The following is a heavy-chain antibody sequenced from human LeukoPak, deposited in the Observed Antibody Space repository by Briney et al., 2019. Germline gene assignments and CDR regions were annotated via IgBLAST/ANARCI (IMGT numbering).Heavy chain of an antibody. V-gene: IGHV3-53*05. CDR1: GFIVSTNY. CDR2: IYSGGRT. Sequence: GGSLRLSCAASGFIVSTNYMSWVRQAPGKGLEWVSIIYSGGRTYYADSVKGRFTISRDNSKNTLYLQMNSLRAEDTAVYYCARELGYCSGGSCYQGGYYYYGMDVWGQGTTVTVSS. J-gene: IGHJ6*02. CDR3: ARELGYCSGGSCYQGGYYYYGMDV. D-gene: IGHD2-15*01.